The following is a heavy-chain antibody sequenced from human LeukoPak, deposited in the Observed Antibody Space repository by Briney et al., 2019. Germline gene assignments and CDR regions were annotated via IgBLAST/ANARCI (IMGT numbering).Heavy chain of an antibody. D-gene: IGHD2-2*01. CDR1: GFPFNNYA. J-gene: IGHJ5*01. Sequence: PGGSLLLSCAASGFPFNNYAMSWVRQAPGKGLEWVSAISASGGTTYYADSVKGRFTISRDNSENTLFLQMNSLRAEDTAVYYCAKEPREYCSSTSCPNWFDSWGQGALVTVSS. V-gene: IGHV3-23*01. CDR3: AKEPREYCSSTSCPNWFDS. CDR2: ISASGGTT.